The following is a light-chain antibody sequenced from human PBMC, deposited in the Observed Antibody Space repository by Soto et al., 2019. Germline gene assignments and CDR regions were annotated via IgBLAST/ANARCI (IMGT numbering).Light chain of an antibody. V-gene: IGKV3-20*01. CDR2: GAS. J-gene: IGKJ1*01. CDR1: QTGSSSY. Sequence: EIVLTQSPGTLSFSPGERATLSCRASQTGSSSYLAWYQQKPGQAPRLLIYGASSRATGIPDRFSGSGSVTAFTLTISRLEPEDFAVYYCQQYGSSPGTFGQGTKVEIK. CDR3: QQYGSSPGT.